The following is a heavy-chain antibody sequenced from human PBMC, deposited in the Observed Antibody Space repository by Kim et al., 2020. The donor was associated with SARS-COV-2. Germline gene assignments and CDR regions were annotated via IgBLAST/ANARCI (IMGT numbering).Heavy chain of an antibody. D-gene: IGHD1-26*01. V-gene: IGHV4-34*01. Sequence: YNPSPKSRITLSVDTSKNQFSLKVDSVTGADPALYFCARGLVGANAVIDFWGQGTLVSVSP. CDR3: ARGLVGANAVIDF. J-gene: IGHJ4*02.